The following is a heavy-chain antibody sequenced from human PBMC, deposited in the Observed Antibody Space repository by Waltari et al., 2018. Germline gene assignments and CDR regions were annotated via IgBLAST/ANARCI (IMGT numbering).Heavy chain of an antibody. CDR2: YCECGGII. V-gene: IGHV3-23*01. CDR3: ARGSGVDY. D-gene: IGHD7-27*01. Sequence: FNTVGQTWVRQGAGEGLEWVSSYCECGGIINHPASVEGRFTISRDNSKNTLYLQMNSLRAEDTAVYYCARGSGVDYWGQGTLVTISS. CDR1: FNTVG. J-gene: IGHJ4*02.